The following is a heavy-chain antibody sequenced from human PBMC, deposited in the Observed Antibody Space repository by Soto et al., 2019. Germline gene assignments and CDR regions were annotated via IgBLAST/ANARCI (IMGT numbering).Heavy chain of an antibody. J-gene: IGHJ4*02. CDR1: GFTFSGSW. V-gene: IGHV3-74*03. CDR3: ATAGTGTFTY. CDR2: ISSDGSST. Sequence: EVQVVESGGGLVQPGGSLRLSCAASGFTFSGSWMHWVRQAPGKGLVWVSRISSDGSSTTYADSVKGRFTISRDNAKNMLYLQMNSLRAEDTAVYYCATAGTGTFTYRGQGTLATVSS. D-gene: IGHD1-1*01.